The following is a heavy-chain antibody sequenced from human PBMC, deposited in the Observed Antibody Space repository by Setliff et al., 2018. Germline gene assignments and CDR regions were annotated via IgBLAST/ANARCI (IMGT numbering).Heavy chain of an antibody. V-gene: IGHV4-59*13. CDR1: GGSIDSSF. CDR2: KSTRGDT. D-gene: IGHD3-22*01. CDR3: ARAVDSSGYFPFWYFDL. Sequence: PSETLSLTCTVSGGSIDSSFWNWIRQSPEKGLEWIGYKSTRGDTNSNPPLRSRLTMSLDTSRSQFSLNLTSVTAADTAIYFCARAVDSSGYFPFWYFDLWGRGTLVTVSS. J-gene: IGHJ2*01.